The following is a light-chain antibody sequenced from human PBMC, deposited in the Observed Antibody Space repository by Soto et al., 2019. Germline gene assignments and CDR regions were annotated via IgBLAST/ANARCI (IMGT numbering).Light chain of an antibody. Sequence: QSVLTQPASVSGSPGQSITISCTGTSSDVGGYNYVSWYQQHPGKAPKLMIYEVSNRPSGVSNRFSGSKSGNTASLTISGLQAEDEADYYCSSYTSRSTVVFGGGTKVTGL. CDR3: SSYTSRSTVV. J-gene: IGLJ2*01. V-gene: IGLV2-14*01. CDR1: SSDVGGYNY. CDR2: EVS.